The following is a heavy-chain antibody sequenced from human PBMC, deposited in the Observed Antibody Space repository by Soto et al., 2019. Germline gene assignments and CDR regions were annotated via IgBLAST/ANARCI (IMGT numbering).Heavy chain of an antibody. CDR1: GGSISNYY. CDR2: IYYSGST. CDR3: ARLPWADYDGIFDP. J-gene: IGHJ5*02. Sequence: SETLSLTCTVSGGSISNYYWSWIRHPPGKKLEWIGYIYYSGSTNYNPSLKSRVTISVDTSKNQFSLKLYSVTTADTAMYYCARLPWADYDGIFDPWGQGTLVTVPQ. V-gene: IGHV4-59*01. D-gene: IGHD4-17*01.